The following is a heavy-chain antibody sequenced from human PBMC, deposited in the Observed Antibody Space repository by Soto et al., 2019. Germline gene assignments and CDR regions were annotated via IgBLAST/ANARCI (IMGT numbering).Heavy chain of an antibody. D-gene: IGHD3-10*01. CDR1: GGSISSYY. J-gene: IGHJ5*02. V-gene: IGHV4-59*01. CDR2: IYYSGST. Sequence: SETLSLTCTVSGGSISSYYWSWIRQPPGKGLEWIGYIYYSGSTNYNPSLKSRVTISVDTSKNQFSLKLSSVTAADTAVYYCASSMVRGMLGGDWFDPWGQGTLVTVS. CDR3: ASSMVRGMLGGDWFDP.